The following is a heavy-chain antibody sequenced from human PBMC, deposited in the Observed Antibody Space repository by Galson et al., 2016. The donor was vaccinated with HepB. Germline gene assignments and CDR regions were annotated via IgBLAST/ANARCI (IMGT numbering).Heavy chain of an antibody. CDR1: EFTFSTYG. V-gene: IGHV3-33*01. D-gene: IGHD6-25*01. Sequence: SLRLSCAASEFTFSTYGMHWVRQAPGKGLEGVALIWHDGSNKYYADSVKGRFTISRYNPKNTVYLQMNSLKVEDTAVYYCAREMHVAAAAAFDFWGRGALVTVSS. CDR3: AREMHVAAAAAFDF. J-gene: IGHJ4*02. CDR2: IWHDGSNK.